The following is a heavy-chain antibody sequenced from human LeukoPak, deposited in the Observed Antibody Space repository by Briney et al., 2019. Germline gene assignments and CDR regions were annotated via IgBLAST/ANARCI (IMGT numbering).Heavy chain of an antibody. CDR1: GYTFTSYG. V-gene: IGHV1-24*01. CDR3: VLLLY. J-gene: IGHJ4*02. CDR2: FDPEDGET. Sequence: GASVKVSCKASGYTFTSYGISWVRQAPGKGLEWMGGFDPEDGETIYAQKFQGRVTMTEDTSTDTAYMELSSLRSEDTAVYYCVLLLYWGQGTLVTVSS.